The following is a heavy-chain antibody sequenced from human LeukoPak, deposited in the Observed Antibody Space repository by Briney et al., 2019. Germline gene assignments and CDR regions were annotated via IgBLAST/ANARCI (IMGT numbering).Heavy chain of an antibody. Sequence: SETLSLTCTVSGGSISSSSYYWDWVRQPPGKGLEWIGNVYYGGNTFYNSSLESRVTISVDMSKNQFSLKLSTLTAADTAVYYCARQRADYFYHYLDVWGKGTSVTVSS. V-gene: IGHV4-39*01. CDR1: GGSISSSSYY. CDR2: VYYGGNT. J-gene: IGHJ6*03. CDR3: ARQRADYFYHYLDV.